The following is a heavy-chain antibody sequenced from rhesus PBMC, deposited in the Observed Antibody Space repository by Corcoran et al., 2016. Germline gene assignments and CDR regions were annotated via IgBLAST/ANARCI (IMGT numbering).Heavy chain of an antibody. CDR1: GGSIRRSY. V-gene: IGHV4-169*01. D-gene: IGHD3-3*01. CDR3: VRGLRGSNSLDV. J-gene: IGHJ5-2*02. CDR2: IYGSGSST. Sequence: QLQLQESGPGLVKPSETLSVTCAVSGGSIRRSYWSWIRQAPGKGLEWIGYIYGSGSSTNYNPSLKSRVTLSVDTSRNQFSLKLSSVTAADTAVYYCVRGLRGSNSLDVWGRGVLVTVSS.